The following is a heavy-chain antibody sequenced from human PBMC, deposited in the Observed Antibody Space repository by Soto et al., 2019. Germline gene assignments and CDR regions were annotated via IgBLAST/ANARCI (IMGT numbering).Heavy chain of an antibody. CDR1: GFTFSSYS. V-gene: IGHV3-48*01. CDR2: ISTSSSTI. J-gene: IGHJ4*02. CDR3: AREYSSSWYAFES. Sequence: HPGGSLRLSCAASGFTFSSYSMNWVRQAPGKGLEWLSYISTSSSTIYYADSVKGRFTISRDNAKNSLYLQMNSLRAEDTAVYYCAREYSSSWYAFESWGQGTLVTVPQ. D-gene: IGHD6-13*01.